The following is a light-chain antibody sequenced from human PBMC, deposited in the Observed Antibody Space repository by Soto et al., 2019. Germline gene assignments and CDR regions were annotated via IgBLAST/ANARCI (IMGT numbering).Light chain of an antibody. V-gene: IGLV2-11*01. J-gene: IGLJ2*01. CDR1: SSDVGGYDS. Sequence: QSVLTQPRSVSGSPGQSVTVSCTGTSSDVGGYDSVSWYQQHPGKAPKLIIYDVIKRPSGVPDRFSGSKSGNTASLTISGLQADDEADYYCYSYVGTYTWFFGGGTKLTVL. CDR3: YSYVGTYTWF. CDR2: DVI.